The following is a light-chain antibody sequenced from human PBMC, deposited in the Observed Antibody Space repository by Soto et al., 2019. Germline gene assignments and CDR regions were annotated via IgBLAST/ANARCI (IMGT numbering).Light chain of an antibody. J-gene: IGKJ1*01. Sequence: DIQMTQSPSTLSASAGDRVTITCRASESISGWLAWYQQKPGKAPKLLIYDASTLQSGVPSRVSGSGSGTDFTLTISRLEPEDFAVYYCQQYGSSPWTFGQGTKVDIK. CDR2: DAS. CDR1: ESISGW. V-gene: IGKV1-5*01. CDR3: QQYGSSPWT.